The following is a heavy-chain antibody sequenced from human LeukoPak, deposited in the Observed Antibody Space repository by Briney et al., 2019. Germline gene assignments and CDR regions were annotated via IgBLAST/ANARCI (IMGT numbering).Heavy chain of an antibody. CDR2: IRYDGTNT. J-gene: IGHJ4*02. D-gene: IGHD5-12*01. CDR3: AKNRWASVATPDS. CDR1: GFSFSDYD. V-gene: IGHV3-30*02. Sequence: VGSLGLSCAASGFSFSDYDMHWVRQAPGKGLEWVTFIRYDGTNTYADSVKGRFTISRDNSKNTVYLQMNSLRTEDTALYYCAKNRWASVATPDSWGQGTLVTVSS.